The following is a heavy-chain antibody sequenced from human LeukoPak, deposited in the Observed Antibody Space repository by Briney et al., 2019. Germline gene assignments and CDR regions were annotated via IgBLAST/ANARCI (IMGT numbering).Heavy chain of an antibody. CDR3: ARGGVYSSSYYFDY. D-gene: IGHD6-6*01. CDR2: INHSGST. Sequence: SETLSLTCAVYGGSFSGYYWSWIGQPQGKGREGIGEINHSGSTNYNPSLKSRVTISVDTSKNQFSLKLSSVTAADTAVYYCARGGVYSSSYYFDYWGQGTLVTVSS. J-gene: IGHJ4*02. V-gene: IGHV4-34*01. CDR1: GGSFSGYY.